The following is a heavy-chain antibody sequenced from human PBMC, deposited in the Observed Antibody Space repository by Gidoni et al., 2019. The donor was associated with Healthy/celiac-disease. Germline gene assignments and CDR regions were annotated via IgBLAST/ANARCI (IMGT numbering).Heavy chain of an antibody. D-gene: IGHD3-10*01. CDR1: GGPSRGYY. Sequence: QVQLQQRGAGLLKPSETLSLTCAVSGGPSRGYYWSWIRQPPGKGLEWIGEITHSGSTNDNPSLKSRVTISVDTSKIQFSLKLSSVTAADTAVYYCARGRRGALARGWFDPWGQGTLVTVSS. V-gene: IGHV4-34*01. J-gene: IGHJ5*02. CDR3: ARGRRGALARGWFDP. CDR2: ITHSGST.